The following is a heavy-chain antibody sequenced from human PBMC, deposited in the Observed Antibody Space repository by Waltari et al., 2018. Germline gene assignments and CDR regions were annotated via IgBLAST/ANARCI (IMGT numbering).Heavy chain of an antibody. V-gene: IGHV1-2*06. D-gene: IGHD1-26*01. CDR3: PRRWELMVDWFDP. CDR2: IDQNSGGT. J-gene: IGHJ5*02. Sequence: QVQLVQSGAEVKKPGASVKVSCKASGYTFTGYYMHWVRQAPGQGLEWVGRIDQNSGGTSYAQKFQGKDNMTRDKTSSTAYMGLRRLRSDDTTVDYWPRRWELMVDWFDPWGQGTLVTVSS. CDR1: GYTFTGYY.